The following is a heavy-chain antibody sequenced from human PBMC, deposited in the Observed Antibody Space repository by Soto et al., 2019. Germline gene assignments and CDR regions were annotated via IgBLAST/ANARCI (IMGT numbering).Heavy chain of an antibody. D-gene: IGHD3-9*01. CDR1: GGSISSYY. CDR3: ARQHYDILTGYYLSTYFDY. V-gene: IGHV4-59*08. J-gene: IGHJ4*02. Sequence: SETLSLTCTVSGGSISSYYWSWIRQPPGKGLEWIGYIYYSGSTNYNPSLKSQVTISVDTSKNQFSLKLSSVTAADTAVYYCARQHYDILTGYYLSTYFDYWGQGTLVTVSS. CDR2: IYYSGST.